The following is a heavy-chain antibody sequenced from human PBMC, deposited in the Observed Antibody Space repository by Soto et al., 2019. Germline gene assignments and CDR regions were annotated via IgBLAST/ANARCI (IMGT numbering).Heavy chain of an antibody. CDR3: ARHPSLGYSYGTDYYMDG. CDR2: ISAYNGNT. CDR1: GYTFTSYG. J-gene: IGHJ6*03. Sequence: ASVKVSCKASGYTFTSYGISWVRQAPGQGLEWMGWISAYNGNTNYAQKLQGRVTMTTDTSTSTAYMELRSLRSDDTAVYYCARHPSLGYSYGTDYYMDGWGKGTTVTVSS. D-gene: IGHD5-18*01. V-gene: IGHV1-18*01.